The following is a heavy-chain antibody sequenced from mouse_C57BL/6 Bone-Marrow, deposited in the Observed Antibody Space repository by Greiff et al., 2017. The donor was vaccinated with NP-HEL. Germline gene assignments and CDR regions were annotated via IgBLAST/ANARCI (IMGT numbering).Heavy chain of an antibody. Sequence: QVQLQQSGPELVKPGASVKLSCKASGYTFTSYDINWVKQRPGQGLEWIGWIYPRDGSTKYNEKFKGKATLTIDTSSSTAYIELHSLTSEDTAVYFCARSPNSQYYAMDYWGQGTTVTVSS. CDR2: IYPRDGST. D-gene: IGHD4-1*02. CDR1: GYTFTSYD. J-gene: IGHJ4*01. CDR3: ARSPNSQYYAMDY. V-gene: IGHV1-85*01.